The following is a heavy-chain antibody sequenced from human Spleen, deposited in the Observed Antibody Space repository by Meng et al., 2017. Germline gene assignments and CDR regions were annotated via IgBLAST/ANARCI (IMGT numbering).Heavy chain of an antibody. D-gene: IGHD2-2*01. J-gene: IGHJ5*02. Sequence: RLQGSGPGLVKPSESLSLTCTVSGGSISSSSYYWGWIRQPPGKGLEWIGSIYYSGSTYYNPSLKSRVTISVDTSKNQFSLKLSSVTAADTAVYYCARVGDIVVVPAASNWFDPWGQGTLVTVSS. CDR2: IYYSGST. CDR3: ARVGDIVVVPAASNWFDP. CDR1: GGSISSSSYY. V-gene: IGHV4-39*07.